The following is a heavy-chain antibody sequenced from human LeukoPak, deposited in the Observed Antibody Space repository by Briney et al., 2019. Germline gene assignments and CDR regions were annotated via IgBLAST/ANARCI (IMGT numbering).Heavy chain of an antibody. CDR2: ISTSSTYI. Sequence: PGGSLRLSCAASGFIVSSNYMSWVRQAPGKGLEWVSSISTSSTYIYYADSVKGRFTISRDNAKNSLYLQMNSLRAEDTAVYYCARDPPFIIGTTFFDYWGQGTLVTVSS. CDR3: ARDPPFIIGTTFFDY. V-gene: IGHV3-21*01. D-gene: IGHD1-20*01. CDR1: GFIVSSNY. J-gene: IGHJ4*02.